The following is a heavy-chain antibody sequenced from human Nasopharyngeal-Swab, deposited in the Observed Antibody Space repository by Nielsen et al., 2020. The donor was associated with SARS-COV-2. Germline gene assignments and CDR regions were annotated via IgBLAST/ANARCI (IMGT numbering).Heavy chain of an antibody. CDR3: ATTYYYDSSGYPLPYY. V-gene: IGHV5-10-1*01. J-gene: IGHJ4*02. CDR2: IDPSDSYT. D-gene: IGHD3-22*01. Sequence: WIRQPPGKGLEWMGRIDPSDSYTNYSPSFQGHVTISADKSISIAYLQWSSLKASDTAMYYCATTYYYDSSGYPLPYYWGQGTLVTVSS.